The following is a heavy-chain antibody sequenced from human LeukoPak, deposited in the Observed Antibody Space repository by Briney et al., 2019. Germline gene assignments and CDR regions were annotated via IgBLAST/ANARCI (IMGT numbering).Heavy chain of an antibody. CDR3: ARWGRGVTEYYFDY. D-gene: IGHD5-18*01. J-gene: IGHJ4*02. CDR1: GGSISSGSYY. Sequence: PSQTLSLTCTVSGGSISSGSYYWSWIRQPAGKGLEWIGRIYTSGSTNYNPSLKSRVTISVDTSKNQFSLKLSSVTAADTAVYYCARWGRGVTEYYFDYWGQGALVTVSS. CDR2: IYTSGST. V-gene: IGHV4-61*02.